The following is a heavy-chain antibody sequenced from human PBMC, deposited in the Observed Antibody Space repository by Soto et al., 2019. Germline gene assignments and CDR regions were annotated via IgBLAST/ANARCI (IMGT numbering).Heavy chain of an antibody. J-gene: IGHJ4*02. Sequence: SQTLSLTCAISGDSVSSNSAAWNWIRQSPSRGLEWLGRTYYRSKWYNDCAVSVKSRITIKSDTSKNQFSLQLNSVTPEDTAVYYCATSHNSGWYGGFDYWGQGTLVTVSS. D-gene: IGHD6-19*01. CDR2: TYYRSKWYN. V-gene: IGHV6-1*01. CDR1: GDSVSSNSAA. CDR3: ATSHNSGWYGGFDY.